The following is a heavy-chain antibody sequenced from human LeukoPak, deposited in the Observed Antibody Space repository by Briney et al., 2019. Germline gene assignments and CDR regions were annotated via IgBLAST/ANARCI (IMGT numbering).Heavy chain of an antibody. CDR3: ATYGSGSGTFFNS. J-gene: IGHJ5*01. V-gene: IGHV3-30-3*01. Sequence: QPGGSLRLSCAASGFTFSSYAMHWVRQAPGKGLEWVAVISYDGSNKYYADSVKGRFTISRGNAKHSLYLQMNSLRAEDTALYYCATYGSGSGTFFNSWGQGTLVTVSS. CDR1: GFTFSSYA. D-gene: IGHD3-10*01. CDR2: ISYDGSNK.